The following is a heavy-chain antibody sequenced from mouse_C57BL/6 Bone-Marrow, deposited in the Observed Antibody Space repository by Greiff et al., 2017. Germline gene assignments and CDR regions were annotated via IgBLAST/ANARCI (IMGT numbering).Heavy chain of an antibody. V-gene: IGHV1-54*01. Sequence: VQLQESGAELVRPGTSVKVSCKASGYAFTNYLIEWVKQRPGQGLEWIGVINPGSGGTNYNEKFKGKATLTADKSSSTAYMQLSSLTSEDSTVYFCARGRAAQVYFDYWGQGTTLTVSS. D-gene: IGHD3-2*02. CDR1: GYAFTNYL. CDR2: INPGSGGT. J-gene: IGHJ2*01. CDR3: ARGRAAQVYFDY.